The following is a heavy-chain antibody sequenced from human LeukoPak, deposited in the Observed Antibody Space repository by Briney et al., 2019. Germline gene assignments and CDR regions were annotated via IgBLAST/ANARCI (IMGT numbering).Heavy chain of an antibody. CDR2: IYSGGST. J-gene: IGHJ5*02. D-gene: IGHD3-22*01. V-gene: IGHV3-53*05. CDR1: GFTVSSNY. CDR3: AKDYYDSGYDP. Sequence: PGGSLRLSCAASGFTVSSNYMSWVRQAPGKGLEWVSVIYSGGSTYYADSVKGRFTISRDNSKNTLYLQMNSLRAEDTAVYYCAKDYYDSGYDPWGQGTLVTVSS.